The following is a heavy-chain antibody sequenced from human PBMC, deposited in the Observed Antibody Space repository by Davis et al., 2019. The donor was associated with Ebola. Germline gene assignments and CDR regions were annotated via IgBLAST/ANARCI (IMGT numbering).Heavy chain of an antibody. CDR1: GYTLTDYQ. CDR3: ARDLSYSYYYHYYGLDV. CDR2: INPISGDT. J-gene: IGHJ6*02. Sequence: ASVKVSCKASGYTLTDYQMHWVRQAPGQGLEWLGGINPISGDTNYAEKFQGRVTMTRDTSISTVYMELSRLRSDETAVYYCARDLSYSYYYHYYGLDVWGQGTPVTVSS. D-gene: IGHD3-10*01. V-gene: IGHV1-2*02.